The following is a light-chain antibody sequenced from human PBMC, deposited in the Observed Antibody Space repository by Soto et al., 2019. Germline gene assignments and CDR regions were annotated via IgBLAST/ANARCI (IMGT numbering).Light chain of an antibody. CDR3: QSYERSSLSGFV. CDR1: SSNIGSNY. CDR2: RNN. V-gene: IGLV1-47*01. J-gene: IGLJ1*01. Sequence: QSVLTQPPSASGTPGQRVTISCSGSSSNIGSNYVYWYQQLPGTAPKLLIYRNNQRPSGVPDRFSGSKSGTSASLAISGLQADDEADYYCQSYERSSLSGFVFGSGTKVTVL.